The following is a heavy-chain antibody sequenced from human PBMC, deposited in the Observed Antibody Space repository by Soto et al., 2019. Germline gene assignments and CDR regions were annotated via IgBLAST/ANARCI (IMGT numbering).Heavy chain of an antibody. Sequence: SGGSLRLSCAPSGFTFSDYDMHWVRQPTGKGLEWVSGIGTVGDTYYPGSVKGRFTISRENAKNSFYLQMNSLRAGDTAVYYCARGARFGSTWNFDYWGQGT. CDR2: IGTVGDT. V-gene: IGHV3-13*04. D-gene: IGHD6-13*01. J-gene: IGHJ4*02. CDR3: ARGARFGSTWNFDY. CDR1: GFTFSDYD.